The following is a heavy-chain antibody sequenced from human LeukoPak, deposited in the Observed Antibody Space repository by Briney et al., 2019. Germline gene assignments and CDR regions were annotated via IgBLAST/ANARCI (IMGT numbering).Heavy chain of an antibody. CDR2: INQSGRT. D-gene: IGHD5-18*01. J-gene: IGHJ3*01. CDR3: ARGWFGFWHNSYADDNAFGV. CDR1: GGSFSGYY. Sequence: SETLSLTCAVYGGSFSGYYWSWIRQVPGKGLEWLGEINQSGRTNYNPPLKSRVTISVDTSKNQISLNLSFVTATDTAVYYCARGWFGFWHNSYADDNAFGVWGPGTMVTVSS. V-gene: IGHV4-34*01.